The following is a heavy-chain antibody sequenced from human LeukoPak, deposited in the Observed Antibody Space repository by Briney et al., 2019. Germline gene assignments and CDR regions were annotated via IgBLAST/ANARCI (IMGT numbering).Heavy chain of an antibody. CDR2: MNPNSGNT. V-gene: IGHV1-8*03. CDR3: ARGPVLRYFDWLFSPWFDP. D-gene: IGHD3-9*01. CDR1: GYTFTSYD. Sequence: ASVKVSCKASGYTFTSYDINWVRQATGQGLEWMGWMNPNSGNTGYAQKFQGRVTITRNTSISTAYMELSSLRSEDTAVYYCARGPVLRYFDWLFSPWFDPWGQGTLVTVSS. J-gene: IGHJ5*02.